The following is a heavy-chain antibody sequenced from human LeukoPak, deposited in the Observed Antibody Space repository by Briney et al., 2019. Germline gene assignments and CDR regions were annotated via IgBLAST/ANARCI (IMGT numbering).Heavy chain of an antibody. Sequence: SETLSLTCAVYGGSFSGYYWSWIRQPPGKGLEWIGEINHSGSTNYNPSLKSRVTISVDTSKNQFSLKLSSVTAADTAVYYCASSSGWYRCWGQGTLVTVSS. J-gene: IGHJ4*02. CDR3: ASSSGWYRC. D-gene: IGHD6-19*01. CDR1: GGSFSGYY. CDR2: INHSGST. V-gene: IGHV4-34*01.